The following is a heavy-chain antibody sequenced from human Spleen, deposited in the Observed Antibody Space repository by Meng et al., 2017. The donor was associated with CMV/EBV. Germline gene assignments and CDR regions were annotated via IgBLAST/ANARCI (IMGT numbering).Heavy chain of an antibody. D-gene: IGHD3-16*02. J-gene: IGHJ4*02. CDR1: GFTFSNYG. Sequence: GGSLRLSCAASGFTFSNYGMGWVRQAPGKGLEWVSSISGSGDSTYYADSVKGRFTVSRDNSKNTLYLQMNSLRAEDTAVYSCARDRSLYFFDYWGQGTLVTVSS. CDR2: ISGSGDST. CDR3: ARDRSLYFFDY. V-gene: IGHV3-23*01.